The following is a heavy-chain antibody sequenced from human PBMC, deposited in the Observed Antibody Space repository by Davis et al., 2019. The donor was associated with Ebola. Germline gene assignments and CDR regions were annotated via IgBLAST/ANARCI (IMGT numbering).Heavy chain of an antibody. V-gene: IGHV1-46*01. CDR3: AREEIVVVAATNYYYGMDV. CDR1: GYTFTSYY. D-gene: IGHD2-15*01. J-gene: IGHJ6*04. CDR2: INPSGCST. Sequence: ASVKVSCKASGYTFTSYYMHWVRQAPGQGLEWMGIINPSGCSTSYAQKFQGRVTMTRDTSTSTVYMELSSLRSEDTAVYYCAREEIVVVAATNYYYGMDVWGKGTTVTVSS.